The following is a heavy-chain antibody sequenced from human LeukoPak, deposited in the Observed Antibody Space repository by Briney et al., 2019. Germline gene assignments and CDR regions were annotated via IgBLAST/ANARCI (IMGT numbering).Heavy chain of an antibody. D-gene: IGHD3-10*01. Sequence: GRSLRLSCAASGFTFSSYGMHWVRQAPGKGLEWVAVISYDGSNKYYADSVKGRFTISRDNSKKTLFLQMKSLRREDTAVYYCATVGEEYGYLYYFDNWGQGTLVIVST. J-gene: IGHJ4*02. CDR1: GFTFSSYG. V-gene: IGHV3-30*03. CDR3: ATVGEEYGYLYYFDN. CDR2: ISYDGSNK.